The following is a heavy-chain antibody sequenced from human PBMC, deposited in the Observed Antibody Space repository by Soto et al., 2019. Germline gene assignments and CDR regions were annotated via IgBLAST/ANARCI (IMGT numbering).Heavy chain of an antibody. CDR1: GFTFSSYA. V-gene: IGHV3-23*01. D-gene: IGHD2-2*01. J-gene: IGHJ3*02. CDR2: ISGSGGST. CDR3: AKGVGYCSSTSCPNDAFDI. Sequence: VQLLESGGGLVQPGGSLRLSCAASGFTFSSYAMSWVRQAPGKGLEWVSAISGSGGSTYYADSVKGRFTISRDNSKNTLYLQMNSLRAEDTAVYYCAKGVGYCSSTSCPNDAFDIWGQGTMVTVSS.